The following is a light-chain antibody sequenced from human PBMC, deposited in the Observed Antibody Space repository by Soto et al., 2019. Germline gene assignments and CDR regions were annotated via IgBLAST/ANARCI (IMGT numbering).Light chain of an antibody. CDR1: SGHSSYA. J-gene: IGLJ2*01. V-gene: IGLV4-69*01. CDR2: LNSDGSH. CDR3: QTWGSGTVV. Sequence: QLVLTQSPSASASLGASVKLTCTLSSGHSSYAIAWHQQQPEKGPRHLMKLNSDGSHNKGDGIPDRFSGSSSGAERYLTISSLQSEDEADYYCQTWGSGTVVFGGGTKLTVL.